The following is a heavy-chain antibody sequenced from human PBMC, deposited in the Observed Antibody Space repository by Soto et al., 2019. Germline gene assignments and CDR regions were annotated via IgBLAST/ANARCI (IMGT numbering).Heavy chain of an antibody. Sequence: GESLKISCKGSGYRFSSYWIAWVRQMPGKGLEWMGIIYPGDSDTRYSPSFEGQVTISADKSNSTAYLQWSSLKASDTAMYYCARQGSNGAYYYYGMDVWGQGATVTVSS. CDR1: GYRFSSYW. CDR3: ARQGSNGAYYYYGMDV. J-gene: IGHJ6*02. CDR2: IYPGDSDT. V-gene: IGHV5-51*01. D-gene: IGHD3-16*01.